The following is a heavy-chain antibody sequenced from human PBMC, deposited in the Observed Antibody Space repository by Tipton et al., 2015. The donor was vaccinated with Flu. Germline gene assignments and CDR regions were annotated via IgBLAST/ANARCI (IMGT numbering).Heavy chain of an antibody. J-gene: IGHJ4*02. D-gene: IGHD3-3*01. CDR1: GGSINNYY. CDR2: IYYSGST. V-gene: IGHV4-59*01. Sequence: TLSLTCTVSGGSINNYYWTWIRQPPGKGLEWIGYIYYSGSTDYNPSLKSRVTISLDTSNSQFSLTLSSVTAADTAVYYCARGYYDFWSGFYRYYFDYWGQGTLVTVSS. CDR3: ARGYYDFWSGFYRYYFDY.